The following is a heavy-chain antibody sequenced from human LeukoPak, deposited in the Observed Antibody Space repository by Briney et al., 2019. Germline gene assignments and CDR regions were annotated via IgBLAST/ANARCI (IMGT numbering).Heavy chain of an antibody. D-gene: IGHD3-10*01. Sequence: SVKASCKASGGTFSSYAISWVRQAPGQGLEWMGGIIPIFGTANYAQKFQGRVTITADESTSTAYMELSSLRSEDTAVYYCARDLASPGGAHYYYYGMDVWGQGTTVTVSS. CDR2: IIPIFGTA. J-gene: IGHJ6*02. V-gene: IGHV1-69*13. CDR3: ARDLASPGGAHYYYYGMDV. CDR1: GGTFSSYA.